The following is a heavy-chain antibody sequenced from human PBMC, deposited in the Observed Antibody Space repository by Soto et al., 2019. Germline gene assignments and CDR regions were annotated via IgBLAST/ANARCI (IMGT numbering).Heavy chain of an antibody. CDR3: ARVAYDSSGYSIDY. CDR2: IIPILDIA. J-gene: IGHJ4*02. D-gene: IGHD3-22*01. Sequence: QVQLVQSGAEVKKPGSSVKVSCKASGGTFSSYTISWVRQAPGQGLEWMGRIIPILDIANYAQKFQGRVTINADKSTSTAYMELSSLRSEDTAVYYCARVAYDSSGYSIDYWGQGTLFTVSS. V-gene: IGHV1-69*02. CDR1: GGTFSSYT.